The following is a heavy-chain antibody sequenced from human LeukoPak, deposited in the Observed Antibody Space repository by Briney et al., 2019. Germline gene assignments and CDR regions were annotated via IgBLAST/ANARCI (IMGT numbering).Heavy chain of an antibody. CDR3: ASGVVKDYYYYYYMDV. CDR2: ISAYNGNT. CDR1: GYTFTSYG. V-gene: IGHV1-18*01. D-gene: IGHD3-3*01. J-gene: IGHJ6*03. Sequence: ASVKVSCKASGYTFTSYGISWVRQAPGQGLEWMGWISAYNGNTNYAQKLQGRVTMTTDTSTSTAYMELRSLRSDDTAVYYCASGVVKDYYYYYYMDVWGKGTTVTASS.